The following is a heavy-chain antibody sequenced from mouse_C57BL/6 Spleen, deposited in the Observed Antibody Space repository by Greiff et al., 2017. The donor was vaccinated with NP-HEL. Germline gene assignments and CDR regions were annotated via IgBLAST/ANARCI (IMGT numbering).Heavy chain of an antibody. D-gene: IGHD2-4*01. CDR3: ARRRGDYWFAY. CDR2: INPNNGGT. V-gene: IGHV1-18*01. Sequence: VQLQQSGPELVKPGASVKIPCKASGYTFTDYNMDWVKQSHGKSLEWIGDINPNNGGTIYNQKFKGKATLTVDKSSSTAYMELRSLTSEDTAVYYCARRRGDYWFAYWGQGTLVTVSA. CDR1: GYTFTDYN. J-gene: IGHJ3*01.